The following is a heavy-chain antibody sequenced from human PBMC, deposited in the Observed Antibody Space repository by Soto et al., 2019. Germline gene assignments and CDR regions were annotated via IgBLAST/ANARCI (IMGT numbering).Heavy chain of an antibody. V-gene: IGHV3-23*01. Sequence: PGGSLRLSCAASGFTFSNSVISWVRQAPGKGLEWVSAISGSGISTYYAESVKGRVTVSRDNSKNTVYLLLNSLRAEDTAVYYCAKDRVGHNCWGQGDLVTFSS. J-gene: IGHJ4*02. CDR1: GFTFSNSV. D-gene: IGHD1-26*01. CDR3: AKDRVGHNC. CDR2: ISGSGIST.